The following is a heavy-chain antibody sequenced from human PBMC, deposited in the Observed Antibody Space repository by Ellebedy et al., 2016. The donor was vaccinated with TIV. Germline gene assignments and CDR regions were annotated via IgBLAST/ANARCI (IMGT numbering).Heavy chain of an antibody. CDR3: ASGFHYYGSGRHDY. Sequence: GESLKISCAASGFTFSNYSMNWVRQAPGKGLEWVSYISSSSSTIYYADSVKGRFTISRENAKNSLYLQMNSLRDEDTAVYYCASGFHYYGSGRHDYWGQGTLVTVSS. J-gene: IGHJ4*02. CDR2: ISSSSSTI. D-gene: IGHD3-10*01. V-gene: IGHV3-48*02. CDR1: GFTFSNYS.